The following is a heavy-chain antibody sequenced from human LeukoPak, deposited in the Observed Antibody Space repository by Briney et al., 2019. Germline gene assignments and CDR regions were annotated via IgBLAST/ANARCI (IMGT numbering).Heavy chain of an antibody. Sequence: GGSLRLSCVASGFSFSNYWMSWVRQAPGKGLEWVGHAKQDGSETYYVDSVKGRFTVSRDNAKNSLFLQMNSLRVEDTAMYYCARDLPSSGYWYRDAFDIWGQGTMVTVSS. CDR3: ARDLPSSGYWYRDAFDI. J-gene: IGHJ3*02. V-gene: IGHV3-7*01. CDR1: GFSFSNYW. D-gene: IGHD3-22*01. CDR2: AKQDGSET.